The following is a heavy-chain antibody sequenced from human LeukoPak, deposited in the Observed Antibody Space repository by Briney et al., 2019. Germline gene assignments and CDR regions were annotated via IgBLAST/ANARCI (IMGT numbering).Heavy chain of an antibody. V-gene: IGHV4-30-2*01. CDR2: IYHSGST. D-gene: IGHD5-12*01. CDR1: GGSISSGGYY. Sequence: SETLSLTCTVSGGSISSGGYYWSWIRQPPGKGLEWIVYIYHSGSTYYNPSLKSRVTISVDRSKNQLPLKLSSVTAADTAVYYCAREGDGTVAPIDYWGQGTQVTVSS. CDR3: AREGDGTVAPIDY. J-gene: IGHJ4*02.